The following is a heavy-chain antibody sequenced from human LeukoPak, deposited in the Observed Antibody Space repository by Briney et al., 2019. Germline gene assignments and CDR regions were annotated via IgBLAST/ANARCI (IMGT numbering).Heavy chain of an antibody. V-gene: IGHV1-18*01. CDR3: ARDGAVAGPASMYYYGMDV. D-gene: IGHD6-19*01. CDR1: GYTFTSYG. CDR2: ISAYNGNT. J-gene: IGHJ6*02. Sequence: GASVKVSCKASGYTFTSYGISWVRQAPGQGLEWMGWISAYNGNTNYAQKLQGRVTMTTDTSTSTAYMELRSLRSDDTAVYYCARDGAVAGPASMYYYGMDVWGQGTTVTVSS.